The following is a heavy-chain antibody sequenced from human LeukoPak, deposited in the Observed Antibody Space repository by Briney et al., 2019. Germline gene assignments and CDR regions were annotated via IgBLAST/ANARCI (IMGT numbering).Heavy chain of an antibody. V-gene: IGHV3-11*04. CDR1: GFTFSDYY. CDR2: ITSTSNNI. D-gene: IGHD5-24*01. J-gene: IGHJ4*02. Sequence: GALRLSCAASGFTFSDYYMSWIRQAPGKGLEWVSFITSTSNNIYYADSVKGRFTISRDNAQNSLYLHMSSLRDEDTAVYYCARGDGFHHFDYWGQGALVTVSS. CDR3: ARGDGFHHFDY.